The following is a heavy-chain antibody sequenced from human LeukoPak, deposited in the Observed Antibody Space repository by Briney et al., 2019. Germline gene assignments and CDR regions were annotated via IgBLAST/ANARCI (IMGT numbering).Heavy chain of an antibody. Sequence: GGSLRLSCAVSGITVSKYWMPWVRQVPGKGLVWVSRIHSDGSTTDYADSVKGRFTITRGSAKNTLYLEMNSLRVEDTAVYYCTRDANHYGGMDVWGQGTTVTVSS. CDR1: GITVSKYW. CDR3: TRDANHYGGMDV. J-gene: IGHJ6*02. CDR2: IHSDGSTT. V-gene: IGHV3-74*01.